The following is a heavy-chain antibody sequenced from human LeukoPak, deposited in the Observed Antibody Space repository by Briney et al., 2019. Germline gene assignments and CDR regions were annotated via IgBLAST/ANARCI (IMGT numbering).Heavy chain of an antibody. CDR3: AREDSGTTFDY. CDR1: GGTFSRYA. Sequence: ASVKVSCKASGGTFSRYAISWVRQAPGQGLEWMGIINPSGGSTSYAQKFQGRVTMTRDTSTSTVYMELSSLRSEDTAVYYCAREDSGTTFDYWGQGTLVTVSS. CDR2: INPSGGST. V-gene: IGHV1-46*01. J-gene: IGHJ4*02. D-gene: IGHD1-26*01.